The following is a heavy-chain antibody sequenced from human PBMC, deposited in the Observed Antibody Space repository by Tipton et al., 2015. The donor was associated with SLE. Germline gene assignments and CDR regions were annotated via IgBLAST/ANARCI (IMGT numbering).Heavy chain of an antibody. V-gene: IGHV1-69*01. Sequence: QVQLVQSGPEVKKPGSSVKVSCKASGGTFSSYAISWVRQAPGQGLEWMGGIIPIFGTANYAQKFQGRVTITADESTSTAYMELSSLRSEDTAVYYCARDRPAAGKQWLEAYYYYYGMDVWGQGTTVTVSS. CDR1: GGTFSSYA. CDR3: ARDRPAAGKQWLEAYYYYYGMDV. CDR2: IIPIFGTA. J-gene: IGHJ6*02. D-gene: IGHD6-19*01.